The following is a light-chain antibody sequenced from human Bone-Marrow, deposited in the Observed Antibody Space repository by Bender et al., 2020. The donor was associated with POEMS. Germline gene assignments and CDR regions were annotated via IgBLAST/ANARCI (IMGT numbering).Light chain of an antibody. CDR1: SSDIGGYDY. J-gene: IGLJ2*01. V-gene: IGLV2-11*01. CDR3: CSYAGYYTI. CDR2: GVT. Sequence: QSALTQPASVSGSPGQSITISCTGTSSDIGGYDYVYWYQHHPGKAPKLIIYGVTKRPSGVPDRFSGSKSGNTASLTISGLQPEDETDYYCCSYAGYYTIFGGGTKLTVL.